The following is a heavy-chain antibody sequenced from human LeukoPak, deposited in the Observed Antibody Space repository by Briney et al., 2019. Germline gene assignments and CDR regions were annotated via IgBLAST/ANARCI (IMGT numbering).Heavy chain of an antibody. Sequence: GASVKVSCKASGYTFTGYYMHWVRQAPGQGLEWMGWINPNSGGTNYAQKFQGRVTMTRDTSISTAYMELSRLRSDDTAVYYCAREGGLGGYFGGGSCSDYWGRGTLVTVSS. J-gene: IGHJ4*02. CDR1: GYTFTGYY. V-gene: IGHV1-2*02. D-gene: IGHD2-15*01. CDR2: INPNSGGT. CDR3: AREGGLGGYFGGGSCSDY.